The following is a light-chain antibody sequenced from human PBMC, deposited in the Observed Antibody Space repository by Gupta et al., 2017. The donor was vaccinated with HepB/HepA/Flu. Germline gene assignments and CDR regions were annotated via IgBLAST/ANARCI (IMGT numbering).Light chain of an antibody. CDR3: QQWANSGWT. J-gene: IGKJ1*01. V-gene: IGKV3-20*01. Sequence: EFVLPQSPGTLSLSPGARATLSCRASQPVGNIYVAWYQQKPGQAPRLLIYGASSRAAGIPDRFSGSGSGTDFSLTINRLEPEDFAVYYCQQWANSGWTFGQGTTVEIK. CDR2: GAS. CDR1: QPVGNIY.